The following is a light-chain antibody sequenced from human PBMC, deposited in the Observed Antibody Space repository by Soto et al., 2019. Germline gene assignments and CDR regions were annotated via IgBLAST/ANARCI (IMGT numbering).Light chain of an antibody. CDR3: QQSHSAPFT. Sequence: DIQMTQSPFSLSASLGDRVTITCRASQSISDYLNWYQQKPGKGPKLLIFAACSLQVGVPSRFSGSGSGTDFTHTISSLQPEDFATYFCQQSHSAPFTFGPGTTVDIK. J-gene: IGKJ3*01. CDR1: QSISDY. CDR2: AAC. V-gene: IGKV1-39*01.